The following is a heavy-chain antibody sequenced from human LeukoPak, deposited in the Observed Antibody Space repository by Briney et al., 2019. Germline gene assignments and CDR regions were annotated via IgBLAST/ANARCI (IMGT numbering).Heavy chain of an antibody. CDR3: ARGLMTPNTYCDL. V-gene: IGHV3-33*01. J-gene: IGHJ4*02. CDR1: GFTFRNYG. CDR2: LWYDGRNK. Sequence: GGSLRLSCALSGFTFRNYGMHWVRQSPGKGLEWVSGLWYDGRNKAYADSVKGRFTISRDNSENMLYLQMNSLRDEDTAVYYCARGLMTPNTYCDLWGQGTLVTVSS. D-gene: IGHD2-8*01.